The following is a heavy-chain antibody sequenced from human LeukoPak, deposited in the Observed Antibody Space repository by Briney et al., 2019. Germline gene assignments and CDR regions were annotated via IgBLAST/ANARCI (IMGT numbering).Heavy chain of an antibody. Sequence: ASVKVSCKASGYTFTSYDINWVRQAPGQGLEWMGWMNPNSGNTGYAQKFQGRVTMARNTSISTAYMELSSLRSEDTAVYYCARARQYQLLTTYYYYYYMDVWGKGTTVTVSS. D-gene: IGHD2-2*01. CDR2: MNPNSGNT. CDR1: GYTFTSYD. J-gene: IGHJ6*03. V-gene: IGHV1-8*01. CDR3: ARARQYQLLTTYYYYYYMDV.